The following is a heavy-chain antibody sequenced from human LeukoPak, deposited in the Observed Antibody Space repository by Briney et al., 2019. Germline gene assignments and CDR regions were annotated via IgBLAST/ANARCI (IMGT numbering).Heavy chain of an antibody. J-gene: IGHJ4*02. CDR2: ISWNSGTI. CDR1: GFTFADYG. CDR3: AKGSSWYGGEFDY. D-gene: IGHD6-13*01. V-gene: IGHV3-9*01. Sequence: PGGSLRLSCAASGFTFADYGMHWVRQVPGKGLEWVSGISWNSGTIDYADSVKGRFTISRDNAKNSLYLQMSSLRAEDTALYYCAKGSSWYGGEFDYWGQGTLVTVSS.